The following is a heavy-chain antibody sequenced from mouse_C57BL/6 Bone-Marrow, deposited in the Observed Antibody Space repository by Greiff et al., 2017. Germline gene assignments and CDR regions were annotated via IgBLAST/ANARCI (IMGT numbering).Heavy chain of an antibody. V-gene: IGHV5-9-1*02. CDR2: ISSGGDYI. CDR1: GFTFSSYA. D-gene: IGHD4-1*01. Sequence: DVQLVESGEGLVKPGGSLKLSCAASGFTFSSYAMSWVRQTPEKRLEWVAYISSGGDYIYYADTVKGRFTISRDNARNTLYLQMSSLKSEDTAMYYCTRGPLTPFAYWGQGTLVTVSA. CDR3: TRGPLTPFAY. J-gene: IGHJ3*01.